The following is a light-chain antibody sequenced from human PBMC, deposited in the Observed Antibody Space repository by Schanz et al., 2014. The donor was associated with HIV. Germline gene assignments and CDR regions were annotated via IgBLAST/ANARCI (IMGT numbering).Light chain of an antibody. CDR2: NNN. CDR1: SSNVGSNT. Sequence: QSVLAQPPSASGTPGQTVTISCSGSSSNVGSNTVHWYQQLPGTAPRLLVYNNNQRPSGVPDRFSGSRSGSTASLTISGLRAEDDGDYYCISYTSDTVVFGGGTKLTVL. V-gene: IGLV1-44*01. CDR3: ISYTSDTVV. J-gene: IGLJ2*01.